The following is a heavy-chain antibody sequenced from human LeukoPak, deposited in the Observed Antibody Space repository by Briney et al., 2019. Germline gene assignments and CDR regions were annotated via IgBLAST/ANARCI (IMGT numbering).Heavy chain of an antibody. CDR2: INHSGST. CDR3: ASNNDFWSGYFLSDAFDI. V-gene: IGHV4-34*01. D-gene: IGHD3-3*01. J-gene: IGHJ3*02. Sequence: SETLSLTCAVYGGSFSGYYWSWIRQPPGKGLEWIGEINHSGSTNYNPSLKSRVTISVDTSKNQFSLKPSSVTAADTAVYYCASNNDFWSGYFLSDAFDIWGQGTMVTVSS. CDR1: GGSFSGYY.